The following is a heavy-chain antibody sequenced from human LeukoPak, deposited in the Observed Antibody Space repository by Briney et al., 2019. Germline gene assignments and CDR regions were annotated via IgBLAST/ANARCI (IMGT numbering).Heavy chain of an antibody. Sequence: GGSLRLSCAASGFTASTNYMSWVRQAPGKGLEWVSVIYSGGITYYAASVKGRFTISRDNSKNTLSLQMNSLRAEDTAVYYCARHPYSGSYHFDYWGQGTLVTVSS. CDR1: GFTASTNY. J-gene: IGHJ4*02. D-gene: IGHD1-26*01. CDR2: IYSGGIT. V-gene: IGHV3-66*04. CDR3: ARHPYSGSYHFDY.